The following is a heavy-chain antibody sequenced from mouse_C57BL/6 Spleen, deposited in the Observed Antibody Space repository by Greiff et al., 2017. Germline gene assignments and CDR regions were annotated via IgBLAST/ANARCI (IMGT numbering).Heavy chain of an antibody. D-gene: IGHD2-3*01. J-gene: IGHJ1*03. Sequence: QVQLQQPGAELVKPGASVKMSCKASGYTFTSYWITWVKQRPGQGLEWIGDIYPGSGSTNYNEKFKSKATLTVDTSSSTAYMQLNSLTSEDSAVYYCARGSYDGYYAWYFDVWGTGTTVTVSS. CDR3: ARGSYDGYYAWYFDV. V-gene: IGHV1-55*01. CDR1: GYTFTSYW. CDR2: IYPGSGST.